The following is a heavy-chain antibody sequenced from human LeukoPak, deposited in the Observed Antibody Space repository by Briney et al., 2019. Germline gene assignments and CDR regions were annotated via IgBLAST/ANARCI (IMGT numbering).Heavy chain of an antibody. Sequence: GGSLRLSCAASGFTLSSYAMSWVRQAPGKGLEWVSSIGASGGSTNYADSVKGRFTISRDNSKNTVYLQMNSLSGDATAVYYCAKVMKGSERLTMVRGVIIKTAGLYYMDVWGKGTTVTVSS. CDR3: AKVMKGSERLTMVRGVIIKTAGLYYMDV. CDR1: GFTLSSYA. V-gene: IGHV3-23*01. J-gene: IGHJ6*03. CDR2: IGASGGST. D-gene: IGHD3-10*01.